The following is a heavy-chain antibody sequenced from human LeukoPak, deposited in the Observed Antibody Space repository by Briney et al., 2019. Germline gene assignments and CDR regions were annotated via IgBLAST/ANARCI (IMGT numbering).Heavy chain of an antibody. CDR3: ARRASSNWQFDY. V-gene: IGHV4-59*08. J-gene: IGHJ4*02. Sequence: SETLSLTYTVSGRPISSYYWSWIRQPPGKGLEWIGYIYYTGSTNYNPSLKSRVSIPVDTSKDQFSLKLSSVTAADTAVYYCARRASSNWQFDYWGQGTLVTVSS. CDR2: IYYTGST. D-gene: IGHD6-13*01. CDR1: GRPISSYY.